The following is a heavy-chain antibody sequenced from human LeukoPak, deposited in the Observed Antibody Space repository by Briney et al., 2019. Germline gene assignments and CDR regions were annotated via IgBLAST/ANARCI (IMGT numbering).Heavy chain of an antibody. CDR1: GFTFSNYW. CDR2: IKQDGSEK. D-gene: IGHD2-2*01. Sequence: GGSLRLSCVGSGFTFSNYWMSWVRQAPGKGLEWVANIKQDGSEKYYVDSVKGRFTISRDNAKNSLYLQMNSLRAEDTAVYYCARDEGNQLPWGQGTLVTVSS. J-gene: IGHJ5*02. CDR3: ARDEGNQLP. V-gene: IGHV3-7*01.